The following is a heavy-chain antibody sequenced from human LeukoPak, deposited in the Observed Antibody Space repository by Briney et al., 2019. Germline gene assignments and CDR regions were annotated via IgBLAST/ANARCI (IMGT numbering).Heavy chain of an antibody. Sequence: ASVKVSCWASGYTFTSYGISWLRQAPGQGLEWMGWISAYNGNTNYAQKLQGRVTMTTDTSTSTAYMELRSLRSDDTAVYYCARVRQLLWFGELLAPKNWFDPWGQGTLVTVSS. CDR2: ISAYNGNT. J-gene: IGHJ5*02. CDR3: ARVRQLLWFGELLAPKNWFDP. V-gene: IGHV1-18*01. D-gene: IGHD3-10*01. CDR1: GYTFTSYG.